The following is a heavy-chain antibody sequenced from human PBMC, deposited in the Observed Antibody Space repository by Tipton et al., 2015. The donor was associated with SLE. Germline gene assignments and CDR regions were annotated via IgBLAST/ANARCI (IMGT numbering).Heavy chain of an antibody. Sequence: TLSLTCTVPGGSLTNYYWSWIRQSAGEGLEWIGRVSTTGNNNNNPSLKSRVTMSVDTSKNQVSLKLASVTAADTAVYYCARDGSVSPLDVWGQGTSVVVSS. V-gene: IGHV4-4*07. D-gene: IGHD5/OR15-5a*01. CDR3: ARDGSVSPLDV. J-gene: IGHJ3*01. CDR1: GGSLTNYY. CDR2: VSTTGNN.